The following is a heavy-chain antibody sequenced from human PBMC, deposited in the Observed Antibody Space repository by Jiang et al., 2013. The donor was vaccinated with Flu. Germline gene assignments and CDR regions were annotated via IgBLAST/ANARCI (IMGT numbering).Heavy chain of an antibody. V-gene: IGHV4-39*01. D-gene: IGHD4-11*01. J-gene: IGHJ6*03. Sequence: PGLVKPSETLSLTCTVSGGSISNSNYYWGWIRQPPGKGLEWIGSIYYDGSTYYNPSLKSRVTISVDTSKNQFSLKLSSVTAADTAVYYCARLSKVTTELDFYCYIDVWGKGTTVTVSS. CDR2: IYYDGST. CDR1: GGSISNSNYY. CDR3: ARLSKVTTELDFYCYIDV.